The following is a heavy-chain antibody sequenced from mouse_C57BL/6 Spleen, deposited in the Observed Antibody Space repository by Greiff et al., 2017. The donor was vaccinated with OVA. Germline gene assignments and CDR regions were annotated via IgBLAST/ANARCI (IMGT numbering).Heavy chain of an antibody. D-gene: IGHD2-2*01. CDR1: GFTFSDYG. J-gene: IGHJ3*01. V-gene: IGHV5-17*01. CDR3: ARPGGGYGYGAWFAY. Sequence: EVKLEESGGGLVKPGGSLKLSCAASGFTFSDYGMHWVRQAPEKGLEWVAYISSGSSTSYYADTVKGRFTISRDNAKNTLFLQMTSLRSEDTAMYYCARPGGGYGYGAWFAYWGQGTLVTVSA. CDR2: ISSGSSTS.